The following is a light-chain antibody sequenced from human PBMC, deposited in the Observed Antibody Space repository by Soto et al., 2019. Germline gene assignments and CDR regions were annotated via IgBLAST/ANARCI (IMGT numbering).Light chain of an antibody. CDR1: QSISGE. CDR3: QQGHDWPLT. Sequence: EIVMTQSPATLSVSPGERATLSCRASQSISGELAWYHKRPGQPPRLIIYGVSTRATGVPDRFSGSWSGSDFTLTISGLQSEDFAVYYCQQGHDWPLTFGQGTRLDI. V-gene: IGKV3-15*01. CDR2: GVS. J-gene: IGKJ2*01.